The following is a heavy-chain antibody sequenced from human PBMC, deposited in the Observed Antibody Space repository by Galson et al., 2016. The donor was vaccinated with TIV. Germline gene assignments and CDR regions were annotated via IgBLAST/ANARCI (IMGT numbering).Heavy chain of an antibody. CDR1: GFSVSFNH. Sequence: SLRLSCAASGFSVSFNHMSWVRQAPGKGLEWVSSITSSGNHIYYADSLKGRLTISRDSARNSLYLQMNSLRAEDTAVYYCAREGYCSGGTCYSAYYGMDVWGQGTTVTVSS. CDR3: AREGYCSGGTCYSAYYGMDV. J-gene: IGHJ6*02. V-gene: IGHV3-21*01. CDR2: ITSSGNHI. D-gene: IGHD2-15*01.